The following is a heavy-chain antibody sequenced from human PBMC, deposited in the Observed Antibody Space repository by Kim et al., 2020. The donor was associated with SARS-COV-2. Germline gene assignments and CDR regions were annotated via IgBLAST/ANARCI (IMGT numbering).Heavy chain of an antibody. D-gene: IGHD3-10*01. Sequence: ASVKVSCKASGYTFTSYGISWVRQAPGQGLEWMGWISAYNGNTNYAQKLQGRVTMTTDTSTSTAYMELRSLRSDDTAVYYCARDHGFGELLGYYYGMDVWGQGTTVTVSS. V-gene: IGHV1-18*04. CDR1: GYTFTSYG. CDR3: ARDHGFGELLGYYYGMDV. CDR2: ISAYNGNT. J-gene: IGHJ6*02.